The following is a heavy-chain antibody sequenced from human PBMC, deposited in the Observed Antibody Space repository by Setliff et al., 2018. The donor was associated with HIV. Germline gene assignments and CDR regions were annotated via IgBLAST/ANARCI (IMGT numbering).Heavy chain of an antibody. D-gene: IGHD5-12*01. V-gene: IGHV3-66*02. CDR1: GITVSGIY. Sequence: SLRLSCVASGITVSGIYMTWVRQAPGKGLEGVSVINGGTTTYYADSVKGRFTISRDNSKNTLYLQMNSLRVEDTAMYDCARVMIGYSGYDALDYWGQGTLVTVSS. CDR2: INGGTTT. J-gene: IGHJ4*02. CDR3: ARVMIGYSGYDALDY.